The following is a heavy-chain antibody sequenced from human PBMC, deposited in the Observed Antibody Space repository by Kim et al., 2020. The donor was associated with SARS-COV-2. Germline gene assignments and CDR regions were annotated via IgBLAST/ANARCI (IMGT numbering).Heavy chain of an antibody. CDR1: GFTFDDYA. Sequence: GGSLRLSCAASGFTFDDYAMHWVRQAPGKGLEWVSGISWNSGTIGYADSVKGRFTISRDNAKNSLYLQMNSLRAEDTALYYCAKDIYCDYVDYYYYCMDVWGQGTTVTVSS. J-gene: IGHJ6*02. CDR2: ISWNSGTI. CDR3: AKDIYCDYVDYYYYCMDV. D-gene: IGHD4-17*01. V-gene: IGHV3-9*01.